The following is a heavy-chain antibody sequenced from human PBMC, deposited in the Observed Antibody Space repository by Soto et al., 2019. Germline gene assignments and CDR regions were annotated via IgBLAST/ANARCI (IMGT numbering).Heavy chain of an antibody. CDR2: IYYSGST. V-gene: IGHV4-61*01. CDR1: GGSVSSGSYY. Sequence: SETLSLTCTVSGGSVSSGSYYWSWIRQPPGKGLEWIGYIYYSGSTNYNPSLKSRVTISVDTSKNQFSLKLSSVTAADTAVYYCARDKIYYYDSRFPVRGMDVWGQGTTVTVSS. J-gene: IGHJ6*02. CDR3: ARDKIYYYDSRFPVRGMDV. D-gene: IGHD3-22*01.